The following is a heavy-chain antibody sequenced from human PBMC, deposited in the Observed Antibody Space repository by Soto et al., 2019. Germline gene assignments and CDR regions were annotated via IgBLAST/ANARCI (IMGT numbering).Heavy chain of an antibody. V-gene: IGHV4-31*03. J-gene: IGHJ6*02. CDR2: IYYSGST. D-gene: IGHD2-2*01. Sequence: QVQLQESGPGLVKPSQTLSLTCTVSGGSISSGGYYWSWIRQHPGKGLAWIGYIYYSGSTYYNPSLKSRVTISVDTSKNQCSLKLSSVTAADTAVYYCARGGKYCSSTSCYADGMDVWGQGTTVTVAS. CDR3: ARGGKYCSSTSCYADGMDV. CDR1: GGSISSGGYY.